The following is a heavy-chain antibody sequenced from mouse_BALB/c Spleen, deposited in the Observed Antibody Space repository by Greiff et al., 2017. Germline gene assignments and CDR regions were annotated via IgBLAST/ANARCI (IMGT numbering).Heavy chain of an antibody. CDR2: ISDGGSYT. Sequence: EVQGVESGGGLVKPGGSLKLSCAASGFTFSDYYMYWVRQTPEKRLEWVATISDGGSYTYYPDSVKGRFTISRDNAKNNLYLQMSSLKSEDTAMYYCAREGGSTDYWGQGTTLTVSS. CDR1: GFTFSDYY. D-gene: IGHD3-1*01. CDR3: AREGGSTDY. V-gene: IGHV5-4*02. J-gene: IGHJ2*01.